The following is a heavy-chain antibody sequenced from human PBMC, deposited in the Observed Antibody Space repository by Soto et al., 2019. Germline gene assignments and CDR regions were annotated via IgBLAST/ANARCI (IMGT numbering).Heavy chain of an antibody. J-gene: IGHJ4*02. CDR3: ARDEWYYDILTGYYPIPSLDY. CDR1: GYTFTSYA. V-gene: IGHV1-3*01. D-gene: IGHD3-9*01. Sequence: GASLKVSCKASGYTFTSYAMHWVRQAPGQRLEWMGWINAGNGNTKYSQKFQGRVTITRDTSASTAYMELSSLRSEDTAVYYCARDEWYYDILTGYYPIPSLDYWGQGTLVTVSS. CDR2: INAGNGNT.